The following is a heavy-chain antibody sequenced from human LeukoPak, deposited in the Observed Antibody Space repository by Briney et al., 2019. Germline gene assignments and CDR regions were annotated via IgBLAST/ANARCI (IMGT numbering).Heavy chain of an antibody. CDR2: IYYSGST. CDR1: GGSISSYY. Sequence: SETLSPTCTVSGGSISSYYWSWIRQPPGKGLEWIGYIYYSGSTNYNPSLKSRVTISVDTSKNQFSLKLSSVTAADTAVYYCASGLRWQIDYWGQGTLVTVSS. J-gene: IGHJ4*02. V-gene: IGHV4-59*01. D-gene: IGHD4-23*01. CDR3: ASGLRWQIDY.